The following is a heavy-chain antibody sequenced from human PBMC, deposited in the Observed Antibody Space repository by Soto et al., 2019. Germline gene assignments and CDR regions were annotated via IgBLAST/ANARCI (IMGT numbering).Heavy chain of an antibody. CDR3: ARGLYSGYGPPFDY. V-gene: IGHV4-34*01. CDR1: GGSFSGYY. Sequence: SETLSLTCAVYGGSFSGYYWTWIRQPPGKGLEWIGEINDTGSADYNPSLKSRVTISVDTSKNQFSLKVSSVTAAETAIYYCARGLYSGYGPPFDYWGQGTLVTVSS. D-gene: IGHD5-12*01. J-gene: IGHJ4*02. CDR2: INDTGSA.